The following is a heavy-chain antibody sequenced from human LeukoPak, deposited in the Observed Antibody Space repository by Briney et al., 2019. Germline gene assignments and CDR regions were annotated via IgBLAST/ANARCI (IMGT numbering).Heavy chain of an antibody. CDR1: GGSIRSGGYY. Sequence: SQTLSLTCTVSGGSIRSGGYYWSWIRQHPGKGREWIGYIYYSWSTYYNPSLKGRGTISVDTSKNQFSLKLSSVTAADTAVYYCARDRPHTNYYYYGMDVWGQGTTVTVSS. J-gene: IGHJ6*02. CDR2: IYYSWST. CDR3: ARDRPHTNYYYYGMDV. D-gene: IGHD3-3*01. V-gene: IGHV4-31*03.